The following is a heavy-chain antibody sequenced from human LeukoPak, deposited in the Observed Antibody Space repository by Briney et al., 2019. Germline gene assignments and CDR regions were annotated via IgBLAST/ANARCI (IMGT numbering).Heavy chain of an antibody. CDR2: IRYDGSNK. J-gene: IGHJ4*02. CDR3: ARDRDIVVIVAASDY. D-gene: IGHD2-15*01. V-gene: IGHV3-30*02. Sequence: GGSLRLSCAASGFTFSSYGMHWVRQAPGKGLEWVAFIRYDGSNKYYADSVKGRFTISRDNSKNTLYLQMNSLTVEDTAIYYCARDRDIVVIVAASDYWGQGTLVSVSS. CDR1: GFTFSSYG.